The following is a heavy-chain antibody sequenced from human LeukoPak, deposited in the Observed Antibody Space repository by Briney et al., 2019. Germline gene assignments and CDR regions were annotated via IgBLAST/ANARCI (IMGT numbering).Heavy chain of an antibody. CDR1: GFTFSSYG. J-gene: IGHJ4*02. D-gene: IGHD5-24*01. Sequence: GGSLRLSCAASGFTFSSYGMHWVRQAPGKGLEWVAFIRYDGSNKYYADSVKGRFTISRDNSKNTLYLQMNSLRAEDTAVYYCAKEMIEMATVDCFDYWGQGTLVTVSS. CDR2: IRYDGSNK. V-gene: IGHV3-30*02. CDR3: AKEMIEMATVDCFDY.